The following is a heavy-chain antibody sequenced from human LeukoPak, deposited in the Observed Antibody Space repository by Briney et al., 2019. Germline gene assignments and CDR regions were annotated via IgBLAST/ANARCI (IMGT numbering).Heavy chain of an antibody. Sequence: GRSLRLSCAASGFTFSSYAMHWVRQAPGKGLEWVAVISYDGSNKYYADSVKGRFTISRDNSKNTLYLQMNSLRAEDTAVYYCARSGITIFGVVISNFDYWGQGTLVTVSS. CDR1: GFTFSSYA. CDR2: ISYDGSNK. CDR3: ARSGITIFGVVISNFDY. J-gene: IGHJ4*02. D-gene: IGHD3-3*01. V-gene: IGHV3-30-3*01.